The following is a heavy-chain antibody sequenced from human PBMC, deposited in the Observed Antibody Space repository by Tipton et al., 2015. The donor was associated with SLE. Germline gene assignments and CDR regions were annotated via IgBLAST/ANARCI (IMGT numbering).Heavy chain of an antibody. CDR1: GYTFTSYG. Sequence: QSGPEVKKPGASVKVSCKASGYTFTSYGINGVRQAPGQGLEWMGWISAYNGNTNYAQKLQGRVTMTTDTSTSTAYMELRSLRSDDTAVYYCGKTVGATTAFDIWGQGTMVTVSS. D-gene: IGHD1-26*01. CDR3: GKTVGATTAFDI. J-gene: IGHJ3*02. V-gene: IGHV1-18*01. CDR2: ISAYNGNT.